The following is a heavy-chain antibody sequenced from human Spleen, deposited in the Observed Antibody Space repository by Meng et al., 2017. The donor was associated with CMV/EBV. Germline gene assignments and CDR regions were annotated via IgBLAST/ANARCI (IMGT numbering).Heavy chain of an antibody. CDR2: MNPNSGNT. Sequence: ASVKVSCKAFGYTFTNYDINWVRQATGQGLEWMGWMNPNSGNTGYAQKFQGRVTLTRVTSISTAYMELSSLTSDDTAVYYCARTRIEVEPDGRKIKYYNYGMDVWGQGTTVTVSS. CDR3: ARTRIEVEPDGRKIKYYNYGMDV. J-gene: IGHJ6*02. V-gene: IGHV1-8*01. CDR1: GYTFTNYD. D-gene: IGHD2-2*01.